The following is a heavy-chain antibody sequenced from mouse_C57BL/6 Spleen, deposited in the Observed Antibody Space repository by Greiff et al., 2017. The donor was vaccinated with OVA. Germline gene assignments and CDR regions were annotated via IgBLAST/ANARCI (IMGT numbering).Heavy chain of an antibody. CDR1: GFSLSTSGMG. CDR3: ARNYDAMDY. CDR2: IYWDDDK. V-gene: IGHV8-12*01. Sequence: QVTLKVSGPGLLQSSQTLSLTCSFSGFSLSTSGMGVSWIRQPSGKGLEWLAHIYWDDDKRYHPSLKSRLTISKDTSRNQVFLKITSVDTADTATYYCARNYDAMDYWGQGTSVTVSS. J-gene: IGHJ4*01.